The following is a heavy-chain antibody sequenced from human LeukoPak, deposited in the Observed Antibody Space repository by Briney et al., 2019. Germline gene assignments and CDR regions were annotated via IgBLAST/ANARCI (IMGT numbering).Heavy chain of an antibody. V-gene: IGHV1-2*02. D-gene: IGHD3-10*01. CDR2: INPNGGGT. Sequence: GDTVKLSCKVSGYTFTSYGISWVRQPPGQGLEWMGWINPNGGGTNYAQKYKGRVTMTRDTSISTAYMELSRRRSDDTAVYYWAREPVGIDCGSGSSAFDIGSQGTMVTVPS. CDR1: GYTFTSYG. CDR3: AREPVGIDCGSGSSAFDI. J-gene: IGHJ3*02.